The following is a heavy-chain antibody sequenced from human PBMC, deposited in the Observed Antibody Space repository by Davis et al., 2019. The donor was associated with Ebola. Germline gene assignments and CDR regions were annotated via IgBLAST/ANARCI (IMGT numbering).Heavy chain of an antibody. J-gene: IGHJ4*02. Sequence: MPGGSLRLSCAVYGGSFSGYYWSWIRQPPGKGLEWIGEINHSGSTNYNPSLKSRVTISVDTSKNQFSLKLSSVTAADAAVYYCARAQSGYSYGRHSFFDYWGQGTLVTVSS. CDR2: INHSGST. CDR3: ARAQSGYSYGRHSFFDY. D-gene: IGHD5-18*01. CDR1: GGSFSGYY. V-gene: IGHV4-34*01.